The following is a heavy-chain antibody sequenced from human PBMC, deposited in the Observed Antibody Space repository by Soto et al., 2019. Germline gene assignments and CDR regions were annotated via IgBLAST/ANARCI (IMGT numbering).Heavy chain of an antibody. CDR3: ARFGRELRAFDI. CDR2: IIPIFGTA. V-gene: IGHV1-69*06. CDR1: GGTFSSYA. J-gene: IGHJ3*02. D-gene: IGHD1-26*01. Sequence: ASVKVSCKASGGTFSSYAISWVRQAPGQGLEWMGGIIPIFGTANYAQKFQGRVTITADKSTSTAYVDLSSLRSEDTAVYYCARFGRELRAFDIWGQGTMVTVSS.